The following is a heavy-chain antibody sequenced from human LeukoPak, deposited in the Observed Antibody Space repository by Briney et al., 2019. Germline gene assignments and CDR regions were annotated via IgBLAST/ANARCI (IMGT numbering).Heavy chain of an antibody. Sequence: AASVKVSCKASGYTFTSYGSSWVRQAPGQGLEWMGWISAYNGNTNYAQKLQGRVTMTTGTSTSTAYMELRSLRSDDTAVYYCARAIAVAPFDYWGQGTLVTVSS. CDR3: ARAIAVAPFDY. D-gene: IGHD6-19*01. J-gene: IGHJ4*02. V-gene: IGHV1-18*01. CDR1: GYTFTSYG. CDR2: ISAYNGNT.